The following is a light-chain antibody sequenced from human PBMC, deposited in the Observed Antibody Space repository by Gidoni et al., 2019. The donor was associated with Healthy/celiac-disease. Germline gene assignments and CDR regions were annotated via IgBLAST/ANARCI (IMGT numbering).Light chain of an antibody. CDR1: QGISSY. CDR2: AAS. CDR3: QQPLFT. Sequence: IQLTQAPSFLAASVGDSVTITCRASQGISSYLAWYQQKTGKAPKLLIYAASTLQSGVPSRFSSSGSVTEFTLTTSSLQPEDFATYYSQQPLFTFGPGTKVDIK. V-gene: IGKV1-9*01. J-gene: IGKJ3*01.